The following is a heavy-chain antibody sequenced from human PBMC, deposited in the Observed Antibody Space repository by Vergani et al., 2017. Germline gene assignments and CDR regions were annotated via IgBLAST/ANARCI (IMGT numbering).Heavy chain of an antibody. V-gene: IGHV3-23*01. CDR1: GFTFSSYA. CDR2: ISGSGGST. J-gene: IGHJ4*02. Sequence: EVQLLESGGGLVQPGGSLRLSCAASGFTFSSYAMSWVRQAPGKGLEWVSAISGSGGSTYYADSVKGRFTISRDNSKNTLYLQMNSLRAEDTAVYYCARDAYYYGSGSYLEGIFDYWGQGTLVTVSS. D-gene: IGHD3-10*01. CDR3: ARDAYYYGSGSYLEGIFDY.